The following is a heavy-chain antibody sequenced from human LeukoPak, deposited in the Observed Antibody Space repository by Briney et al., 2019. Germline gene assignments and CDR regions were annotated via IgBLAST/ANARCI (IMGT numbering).Heavy chain of an antibody. CDR1: GYSFTSYW. CDR2: IYPGDSDT. J-gene: IGHJ4*02. V-gene: IGHV5-51*01. D-gene: IGHD3-10*01. CDR3: ARGSSGSYPEANYFDY. Sequence: GESLQISSQGSGYSFTSYWIGWVRPMPGKGMEWMGIIYPGDSDTRYSPSFQGQVTISADKSISTAYLQWSSLKASDTAMYYCARGSSGSYPEANYFDYWGQGTLVTVSS.